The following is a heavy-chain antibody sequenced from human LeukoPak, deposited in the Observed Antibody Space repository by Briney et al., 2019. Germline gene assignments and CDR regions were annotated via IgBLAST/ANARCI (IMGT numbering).Heavy chain of an antibody. CDR3: ARDQAATNTQVRFCLD. J-gene: IGHJ4*02. V-gene: IGHV1-18*01. Sequence: ASVKVSCKASGYTFTSYGISWVRQAPGQGLEWMGWISAYNGNTNFAQKHQGRVTMTTDTSTSTAYMDLRSLRSDDTAVYYCARDQAATNTQVRFCLDWGQGTLVTVSS. CDR1: GYTFTSYG. CDR2: ISAYNGNT. D-gene: IGHD3-9*01.